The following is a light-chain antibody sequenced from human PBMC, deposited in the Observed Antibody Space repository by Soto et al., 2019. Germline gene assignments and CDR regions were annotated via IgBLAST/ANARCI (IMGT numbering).Light chain of an antibody. CDR2: DAS. J-gene: IGKJ2*01. CDR1: QSISSW. Sequence: DIQMTQSPSTLSASVGDRVTITCRASQSISSWLAWYQQKRGKAPKLLIYDASSLESGVPSRFSGSGSGTDFTLTISSLQPDDFATYYCQPYNSYSPVFGQATKLEIK. CDR3: QPYNSYSPV. V-gene: IGKV1-5*01.